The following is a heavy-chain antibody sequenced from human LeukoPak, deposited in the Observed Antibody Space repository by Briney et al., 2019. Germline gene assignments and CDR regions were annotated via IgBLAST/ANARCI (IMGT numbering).Heavy chain of an antibody. D-gene: IGHD3-3*01. CDR1: GGSFSGYY. Sequence: SETLSLTCAVYGGSFSGYYWSWIRQPPGKGLEWIGEINHSGSTNYNPSLKSRVTISVDTSKNQFSLKLSSVTAADTAVYYCARGFLSGGGRYDFWSGDVVRRYYFDYWGQGTLVTVSS. CDR2: INHSGST. J-gene: IGHJ4*02. CDR3: ARGFLSGGGRYDFWSGDVVRRYYFDY. V-gene: IGHV4-34*01.